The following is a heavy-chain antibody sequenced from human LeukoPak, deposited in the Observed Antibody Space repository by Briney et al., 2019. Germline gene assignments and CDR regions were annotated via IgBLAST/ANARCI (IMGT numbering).Heavy chain of an antibody. D-gene: IGHD1-26*01. CDR1: GGSFSGYY. CDR2: INHSGST. V-gene: IGHV4-34*01. CDR3: AARGPTTYSGSYSRRGYDY. Sequence: KPSETLSLTCAVYGGSFSGYYWSWIRQPPGKGLEWIGEINHSGSTNYNPSLKSRVTISVDTSKNQFSLKLSSVTAADTAVYYCAARGPTTYSGSYSRRGYDYWGQGTLVTVSS. J-gene: IGHJ4*02.